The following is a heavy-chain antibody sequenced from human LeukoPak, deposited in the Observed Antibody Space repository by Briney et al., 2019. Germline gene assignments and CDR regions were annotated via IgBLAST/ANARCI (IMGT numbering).Heavy chain of an antibody. CDR1: GFTFSSYG. D-gene: IGHD5-12*01. Sequence: GGSLRLSCAASGFTFSSYGVSWVRQAPGKGLEWVSAISGSGGNTYYADSVKGRFTISRDNSKNTLYLQMNSLRAEDTAVYYCAKGLRTPGDYWGQGMLVTVSS. CDR2: ISGSGGNT. J-gene: IGHJ4*02. V-gene: IGHV3-23*01. CDR3: AKGLRTPGDY.